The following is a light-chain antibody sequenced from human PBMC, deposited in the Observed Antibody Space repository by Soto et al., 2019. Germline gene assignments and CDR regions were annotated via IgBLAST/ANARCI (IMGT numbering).Light chain of an antibody. CDR2: DVS. J-gene: IGLJ1*01. Sequence: QSALTQPRSVSGSHGQSVTISCTGTSTDVGASNNVSWYQQLPGRAPKLMIYDVSERPSGVPDRFSGSKSGNTASLTISGLLPDDEADYYCCSYAATFYVFGTGTKVTVL. CDR3: CSYAATFYV. V-gene: IGLV2-11*01. CDR1: STDVGASNN.